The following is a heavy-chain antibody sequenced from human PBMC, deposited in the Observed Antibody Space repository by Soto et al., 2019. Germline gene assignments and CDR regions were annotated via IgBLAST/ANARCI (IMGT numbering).Heavy chain of an antibody. Sequence: VGSLRLSCAASGFTFSSYAMSWVRQAPGEGLECGSAISGSGRSTYYADSVKGRFTISRDNSKNTLYLQMNSLRAEDTAVYYCAKDLRGAATRPPEPGRPTYGDYETYWGQGTLVTVSS. D-gene: IGHD4-17*01. V-gene: IGHV3-23*01. CDR2: ISGSGRST. CDR1: GFTFSSYA. CDR3: AKDLRGAATRPPEPGRPTYGDYETY. J-gene: IGHJ4*02.